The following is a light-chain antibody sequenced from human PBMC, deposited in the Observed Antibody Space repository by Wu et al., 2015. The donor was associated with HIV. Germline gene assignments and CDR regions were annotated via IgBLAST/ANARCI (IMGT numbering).Light chain of an antibody. CDR2: DAF. V-gene: IGKV3-11*01. J-gene: IGKJ5*01. CDR3: HQRSTWPLT. Sequence: PGERATLSCRASQSLSFYLAWYQQKPGRAPRLLVYDAFNRPPGIPARFSGSGSGTDFTLTISSLEPEDFAIYYCHQRSTWPLTFGQGTRLEMK. CDR1: QSLSFY.